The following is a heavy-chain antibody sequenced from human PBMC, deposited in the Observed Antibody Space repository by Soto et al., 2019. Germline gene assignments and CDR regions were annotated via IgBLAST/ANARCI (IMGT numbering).Heavy chain of an antibody. CDR2: ISGSGSSA. CDR1: GFTFSIYA. Sequence: PGGSLRLSCAASGFTFSIYAMTWVRQAPGKGLEWVSTISGSGSSAYYADSVKGRFTFSRDNSKNTLYLQMNSLRAEDTAVYYCARDRVESGYPEYFQHWGQGT. V-gene: IGHV3-23*01. D-gene: IGHD3-22*01. CDR3: ARDRVESGYPEYFQH. J-gene: IGHJ1*01.